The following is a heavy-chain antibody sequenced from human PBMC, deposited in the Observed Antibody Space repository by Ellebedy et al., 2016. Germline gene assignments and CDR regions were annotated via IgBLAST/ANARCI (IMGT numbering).Heavy chain of an antibody. D-gene: IGHD5-18*01. CDR1: GFSLTTTGVR. V-gene: IGHV2-5*01. CDR2: ISWNGDT. J-gene: IGHJ5*02. CDR3: AHRDVYGYDWFDP. Sequence: SGPTLVKPTQTLTLTCAFSGFSLTTTGVRVGWIRQPPGKALEWLAIISWNGDTHYSPSLRNRLTITRDTSKNQVALTMTNMDPVDTATYFSAHRDVYGYDWFDPWGQGTLVTVSS.